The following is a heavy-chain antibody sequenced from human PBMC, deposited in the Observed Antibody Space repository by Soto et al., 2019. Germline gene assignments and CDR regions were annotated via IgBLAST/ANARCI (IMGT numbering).Heavy chain of an antibody. CDR1: GYTLSTYA. Sequence: XSVKVSCKASGYTLSTYAMHWVRQAPGQRLEWMGWINAGSGNTKYSQKFQGRVTITRDTSASTAYMELSSLTSEDTALYYCARGSTPFYYDSSGYYSFDYWGQGTLVTASS. J-gene: IGHJ4*02. V-gene: IGHV1-3*01. CDR3: ARGSTPFYYDSSGYYSFDY. CDR2: INAGSGNT. D-gene: IGHD3-22*01.